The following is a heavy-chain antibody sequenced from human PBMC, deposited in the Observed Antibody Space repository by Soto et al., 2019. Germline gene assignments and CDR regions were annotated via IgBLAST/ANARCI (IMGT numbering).Heavy chain of an antibody. D-gene: IGHD1-26*01. CDR2: ISGSGGST. J-gene: IGHJ6*02. V-gene: IGHV3-23*01. CDR1: GFTFSSYA. CDR3: AKEKWELYYYGMDV. Sequence: GGSLRLSCAASGFTFSSYAMSWVRQAPGKGLEWVSAISGSGGSTYYADSVKGRFTISRDNSKNTLYLQMNSQRAEDTAVYYCAKEKWELYYYGMDVWGQGTTVTVSS.